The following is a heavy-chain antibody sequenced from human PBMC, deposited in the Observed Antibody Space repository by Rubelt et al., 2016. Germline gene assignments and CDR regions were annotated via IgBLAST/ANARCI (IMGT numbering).Heavy chain of an antibody. Sequence: QLQLQESGPGLVKPSETLSLTCTVSGGSISSSSYYWGWIRQPPGKGLEWIGSIYYSGSTYYNPSLKGRVTISVDTSKNQFSLKLSSVTAADTAVYYCARQEYSGSYGVDYWGQGTLVTVSS. D-gene: IGHD1-26*01. CDR1: GGSISSSSYY. J-gene: IGHJ4*02. CDR3: ARQEYSGSYGVDY. CDR2: IYYSGST. V-gene: IGHV4-39*01.